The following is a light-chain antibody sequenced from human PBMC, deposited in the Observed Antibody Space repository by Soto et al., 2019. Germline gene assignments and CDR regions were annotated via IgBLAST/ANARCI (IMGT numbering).Light chain of an antibody. CDR3: SSYTSSSTRV. J-gene: IGLJ2*01. Sequence: QSALTQPASVSGSPGQSITISCTGTSSDVGGYNYVSWYQQHPGKAPKLMIYDVSNRPSGVSNRFSGSKSGNTAPLTISGLQAEDEADYYCSSYTSSSTRVFGGGTKLTVL. V-gene: IGLV2-14*01. CDR2: DVS. CDR1: SSDVGGYNY.